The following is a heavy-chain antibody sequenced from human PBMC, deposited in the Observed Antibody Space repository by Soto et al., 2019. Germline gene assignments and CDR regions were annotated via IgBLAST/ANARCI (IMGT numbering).Heavy chain of an antibody. D-gene: IGHD3-9*01. CDR2: IYYRGNA. J-gene: IGHJ4*02. Sequence: HLQLQESGPGLVKPSETLSLMCSVSDDSINSDKFYWGWIRQPPGKGLEWIGSIYYRGNAYYNPSLQTPVTIPPDKPKSQCSLKLNSVTAADSAVYFCARLEGLATISYYFDFWGPGALVTVSS. CDR3: ARLEGLATISYYFDF. V-gene: IGHV4-39*01. CDR1: DDSINSDKFY.